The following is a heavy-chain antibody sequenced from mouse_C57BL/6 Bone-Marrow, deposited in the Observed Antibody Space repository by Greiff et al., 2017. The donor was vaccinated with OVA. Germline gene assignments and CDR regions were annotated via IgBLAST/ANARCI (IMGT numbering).Heavy chain of an antibody. Sequence: VQLQQPGAELVRPGTSVKLSCKASGYTFTSYWMHWVKQRPGQGLEWIGVIDPSDSYTNYNQKFKGKATLTVDTSSSTAYMQLSSLTSEDSAVYYCARTAYWGQGTLVTVPA. V-gene: IGHV1-59*01. CDR1: GYTFTSYW. CDR3: ARTAY. CDR2: IDPSDSYT. J-gene: IGHJ3*01.